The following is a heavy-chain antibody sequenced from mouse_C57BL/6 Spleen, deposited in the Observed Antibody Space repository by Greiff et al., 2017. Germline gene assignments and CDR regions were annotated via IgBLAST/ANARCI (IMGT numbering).Heavy chain of an antibody. V-gene: IGHV10-1*01. CDR3: VAPYGSSLYAMDD. Sequence: EVNLVESGGGLVQPKGSLKLSCAASGFSFNTYAMNWVRQAPGKGLEWVASIRSKSNNYATSYADAVKDRFTISRADSESMLYLQMNNLKTEDTDMYYCVAPYGSSLYAMDDWGQGTSVTVSS. J-gene: IGHJ4*01. CDR2: IRSKSNNYAT. CDR1: GFSFNTYA. D-gene: IGHD1-1*01.